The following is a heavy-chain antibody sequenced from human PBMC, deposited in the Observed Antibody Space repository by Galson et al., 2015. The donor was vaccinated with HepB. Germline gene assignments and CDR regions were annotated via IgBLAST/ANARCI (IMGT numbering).Heavy chain of an antibody. CDR1: GFTFSSYG. CDR3: AREGANDAFDI. J-gene: IGHJ3*02. Sequence: SLRLSCAASGFTFSSYGMHWVRQAPGKGLEWVAVIWYDGSNKYYADSAKGRFTISRDNSKNTLYLQMNSLRAEDTAVYYCAREGANDAFDIWGQGTMVTVSS. CDR2: IWYDGSNK. D-gene: IGHD1-26*01. V-gene: IGHV3-33*01.